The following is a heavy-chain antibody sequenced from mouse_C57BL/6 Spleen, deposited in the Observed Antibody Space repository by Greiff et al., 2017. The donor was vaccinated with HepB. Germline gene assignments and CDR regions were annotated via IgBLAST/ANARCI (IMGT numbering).Heavy chain of an antibody. CDR3: ARRGGTLHFDY. J-gene: IGHJ2*01. Sequence: VQLQQSGAELVKPGASVKLSCKASGYTFTSYWMQWVKQRPGQGLEWIGEIDPSDSYTNYNQKFKGKATLTVDTSSSTAYMQLSSLTSEDSAVYYCARRGGTLHFDYWGQGTTLTVSS. D-gene: IGHD4-1*01. CDR1: GYTFTSYW. CDR2: IDPSDSYT. V-gene: IGHV1-50*01.